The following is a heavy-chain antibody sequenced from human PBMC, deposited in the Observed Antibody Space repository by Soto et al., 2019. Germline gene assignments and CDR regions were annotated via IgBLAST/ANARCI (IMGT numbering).Heavy chain of an antibody. CDR2: IIPIFGTA. Sequence: SVKVSCKASGGTFSRYAISWVRQAPGQGLEWMGGIIPIFGTANYAQKFQGRVTITADKSTSTAYMELSSLRSEDTAVYYCARDRDPAEYSSSSGEYYFDYWGQGTLVTVSS. D-gene: IGHD6-6*01. J-gene: IGHJ4*02. V-gene: IGHV1-69*06. CDR3: ARDRDPAEYSSSSGEYYFDY. CDR1: GGTFSRYA.